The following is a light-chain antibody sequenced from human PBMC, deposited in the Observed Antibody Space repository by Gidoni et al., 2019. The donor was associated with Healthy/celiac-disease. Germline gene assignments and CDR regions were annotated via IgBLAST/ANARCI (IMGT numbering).Light chain of an antibody. V-gene: IGLV2-11*01. CDR1: SSDVGGYNY. Sequence: QSALTQPRSVSGSPGQSVTISCTGTSSDVGGYNYVSWYQQHPGKAPKLMIYDVSKRPSGVPDRFSGSKSGNTASLTISGLQEEDEADYYCCSYAGSYWVFGGGTKLTVL. CDR3: CSYAGSYWV. J-gene: IGLJ3*02. CDR2: DVS.